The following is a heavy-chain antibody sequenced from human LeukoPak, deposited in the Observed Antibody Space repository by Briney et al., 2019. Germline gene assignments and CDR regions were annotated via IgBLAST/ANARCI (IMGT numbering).Heavy chain of an antibody. J-gene: IGHJ4*02. Sequence: SETLSLTCTVSGGSISSYYWSWVRQPPGKGLEWIGYIYYSGSTNYNPSLKSRVTISVDMSKNQFSLKLRSVTAADTAVYYCAHGYSSTRAFDYWGQGTLVTVSS. CDR1: GGSISSYY. V-gene: IGHV4-59*12. CDR3: AHGYSSTRAFDY. CDR2: IYYSGST. D-gene: IGHD6-13*01.